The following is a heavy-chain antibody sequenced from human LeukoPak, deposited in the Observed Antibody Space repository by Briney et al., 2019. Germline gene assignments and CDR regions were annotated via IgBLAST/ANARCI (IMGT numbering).Heavy chain of an antibody. CDR2: INHSGST. J-gene: IGHJ3*02. V-gene: IGHV4-34*01. CDR1: GGSFSGYY. Sequence: SETLSLTCAVYGGSFSGYYWSWTRQPPGKGLEWIGEINHSGSTNYNPSLKSRVTISVDTSKNQFSLKLSSVTAADTAVYYCARFDRVDDAFDIWGQGTMVTVSS. D-gene: IGHD2-15*01. CDR3: ARFDRVDDAFDI.